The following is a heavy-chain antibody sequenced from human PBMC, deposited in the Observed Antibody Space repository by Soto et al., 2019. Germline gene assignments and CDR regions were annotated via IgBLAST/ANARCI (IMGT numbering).Heavy chain of an antibody. D-gene: IGHD5-18*01. CDR3: ARDAHTAMVSSYFDY. J-gene: IGHJ4*02. V-gene: IGHV3-33*01. Sequence: PGGSLRLSCAASGFTFNTYGMHWVRQAPGKGLEWVAVIWYDGGNEDYADSVKGRFTISRDNSKNTLYLQMNSLRADDTAVYYCARDAHTAMVSSYFDYWGQGTLVTVSS. CDR1: GFTFNTYG. CDR2: IWYDGGNE.